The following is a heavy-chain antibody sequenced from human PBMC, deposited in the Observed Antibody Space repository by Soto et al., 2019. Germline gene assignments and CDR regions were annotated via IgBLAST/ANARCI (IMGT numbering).Heavy chain of an antibody. D-gene: IGHD1-26*01. CDR3: VSGSGSSDDAFDI. J-gene: IGHJ3*02. CDR2: IIPIFGTA. V-gene: IGHV1-69*06. CDR1: GGTFSSYA. Sequence: VASVKVSCKASGGTFSSYAISWVRQAPGQGLEWMGGIIPIFGTANYAQKFQGRVTITADKSASTAYMELSSLRSEDTAVYYCVSGSGSSDDAFDIWGQGTMVTVSS.